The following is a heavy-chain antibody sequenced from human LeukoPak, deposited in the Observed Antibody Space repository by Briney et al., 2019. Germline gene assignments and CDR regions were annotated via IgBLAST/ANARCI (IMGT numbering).Heavy chain of an antibody. V-gene: IGHV3-30*04. J-gene: IGHJ6*03. CDR2: ISYDGSNK. Sequence: GGSLRLSCAASGFTFSSYAMHWVRQAPGKGLEWVAVISYDGSNKYYADSVKGRFTISRDNSKNTLYLQMNSLRAEDTAVYYCARDGSYNLLYYYYYYMDVWGKGTTVTVSS. CDR1: GFTFSSYA. CDR3: ARDGSYNLLYYYYYYMDV. D-gene: IGHD1-26*01.